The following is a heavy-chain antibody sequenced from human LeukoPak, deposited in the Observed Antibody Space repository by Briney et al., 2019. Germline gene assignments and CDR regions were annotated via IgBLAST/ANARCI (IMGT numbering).Heavy chain of an antibody. V-gene: IGHV4-59*01. Sequence: SETLSLTCTVSGGSISSYYWSWTRQPPGKGLEWIGYIYYSGSTNYNPSLKSRVTISVDTSKNQFSLKLSSVTAADTAVYYCARDNLSSGLDYWGQGTLVTVSS. CDR2: IYYSGST. CDR3: ARDNLSSGLDY. D-gene: IGHD6-19*01. CDR1: GGSISSYY. J-gene: IGHJ4*02.